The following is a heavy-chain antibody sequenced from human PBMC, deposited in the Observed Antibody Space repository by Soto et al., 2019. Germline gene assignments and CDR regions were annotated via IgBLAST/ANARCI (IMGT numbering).Heavy chain of an antibody. J-gene: IGHJ6*04. D-gene: IGHD3-10*01. Sequence: QDPLVQSGAEVKKPGASVKVSCKAFVIGDGISWVRQAPGQGLEWMGWINVYNDNTEYAPKFQGRVTMTTDTSTNTVYMELRSLRSDDTAVYYCARRGPQYMDVWGNGTTVTVSS. CDR2: INVYNDNT. V-gene: IGHV1-18*01. CDR3: ARRGPQYMDV. CDR1: VIGDG.